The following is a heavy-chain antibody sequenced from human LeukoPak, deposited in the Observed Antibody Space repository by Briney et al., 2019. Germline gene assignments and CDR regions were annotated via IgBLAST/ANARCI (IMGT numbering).Heavy chain of an antibody. J-gene: IGHJ4*02. D-gene: IGHD2-15*01. Sequence: PGGSLRLSCTASGFTFGDYAMSWFRQAPGKGLEWVGFIRSKAYGGTTEYAASVKGRFTTSRDDSKSIAYLQMNSLKTEDTAVYYCTRARDIVVVVAATGFDYWGQGTLVTVSS. CDR2: IRSKAYGGTT. V-gene: IGHV3-49*03. CDR1: GFTFGDYA. CDR3: TRARDIVVVVAATGFDY.